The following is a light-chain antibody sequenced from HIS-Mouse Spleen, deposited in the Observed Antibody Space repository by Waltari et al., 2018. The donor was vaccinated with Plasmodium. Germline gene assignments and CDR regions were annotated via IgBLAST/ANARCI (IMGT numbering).Light chain of an antibody. J-gene: IGKJ2*01. CDR2: LGS. CDR3: MQALQTPRYT. V-gene: IGKV2-28*01. CDR1: QSLLHSNGYNY. Sequence: DIVMTPSPLSLPVTPGEQASFSCMSSQSLLHSNGYNYLARYLLKPGQSPQLLIYLGSNRASGVPDRFSGSGSGTDFTLKISRVEAEDVGVYYCMQALQTPRYTFGQGTKLEIK.